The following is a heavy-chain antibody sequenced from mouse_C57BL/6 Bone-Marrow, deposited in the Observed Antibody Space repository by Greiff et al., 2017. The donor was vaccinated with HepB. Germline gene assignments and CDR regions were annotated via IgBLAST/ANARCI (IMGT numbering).Heavy chain of an antibody. V-gene: IGHV1-26*01. J-gene: IGHJ4*01. D-gene: IGHD1-1*01. Sequence: EVQLQQSGPELVKPGASVKISCKASGYTFTDYYMNWVKQSHGKSLEWIGDINPNNGGTSYNQKFKGKATLTVDKSSSTAYMELRSLTSEDSAVYYCARKGQRGSVVARGDYWGQGTSVTVSS. CDR3: ARKGQRGSVVARGDY. CDR1: GYTFTDYY. CDR2: INPNNGGT.